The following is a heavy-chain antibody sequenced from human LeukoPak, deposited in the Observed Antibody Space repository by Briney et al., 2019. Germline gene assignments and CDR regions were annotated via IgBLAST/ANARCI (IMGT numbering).Heavy chain of an antibody. D-gene: IGHD3-3*01. V-gene: IGHV4-4*02. Sequence: SETLSLTCDVSGGSVTSTNWWTWVRQPPGKGLEWIGEVHLDGRTSYNPSLKSRLIMPVDLPENHISLKLTSVTAADTAVYYCAREGGFYRPLDYSGQGTLVTVSS. CDR2: VHLDGRT. CDR1: GGSVTSTNW. J-gene: IGHJ4*02. CDR3: AREGGFYRPLDY.